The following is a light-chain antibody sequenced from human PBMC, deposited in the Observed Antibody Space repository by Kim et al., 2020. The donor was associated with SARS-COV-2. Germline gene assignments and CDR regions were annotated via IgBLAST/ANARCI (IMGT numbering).Light chain of an antibody. CDR3: QQYITDRT. CDR2: DAS. Sequence: DIQMTQSPSTLSASVGDRVTITCRASQSVSSYLAWYQQRPGKAPNLLIYDASRLESGVPSRFSGSGSGTEFTLTISNLQPDDFASYYCQQYITDRTFGQGTKLEI. V-gene: IGKV1-5*01. J-gene: IGKJ1*01. CDR1: QSVSSY.